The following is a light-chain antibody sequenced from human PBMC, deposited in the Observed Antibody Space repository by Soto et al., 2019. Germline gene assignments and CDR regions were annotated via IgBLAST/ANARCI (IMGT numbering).Light chain of an antibody. J-gene: IGKJ4*01. CDR1: QSISSW. Sequence: GDRVTITCRASQSISSWLAWYQQKPGKAPKLLIYDASSLESGVPSRFSGSGSGTEFTLTISSLQPDDFATYYCQQSYSILTFGGGTKVDNK. CDR3: QQSYSILT. V-gene: IGKV1-5*01. CDR2: DAS.